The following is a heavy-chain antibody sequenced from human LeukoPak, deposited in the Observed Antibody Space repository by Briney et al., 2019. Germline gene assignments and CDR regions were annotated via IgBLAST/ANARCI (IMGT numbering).Heavy chain of an antibody. D-gene: IGHD6-19*01. V-gene: IGHV4-59*08. CDR1: GGSISSYY. Sequence: SETLSLTCTVSGGSISSYYWSWIRQPPGKGLEWIGYIYYSGSTNYSPSLKSRVTISVDTSKNQFSLKLSSVTAADTAVYYCARVHSSGWYFFDYWGQGTLVTVSS. J-gene: IGHJ4*02. CDR2: IYYSGST. CDR3: ARVHSSGWYFFDY.